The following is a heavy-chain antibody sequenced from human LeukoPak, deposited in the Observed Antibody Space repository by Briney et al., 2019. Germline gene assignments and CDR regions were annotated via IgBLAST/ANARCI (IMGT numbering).Heavy chain of an antibody. Sequence: GGSLRLSCAASGFTFSGYAMSWVRQAPGKGLEWVSAISGSGGSTYYADSVKGRFTISRDNSKNTLYLQMNSLRAEDTAVYYCAKDVGTYYYGSGSYYTGNWFDPWGQGTLVTVSS. CDR1: GFTFSGYA. CDR3: AKDVGTYYYGSGSYYTGNWFDP. V-gene: IGHV3-23*01. CDR2: ISGSGGST. D-gene: IGHD3-10*01. J-gene: IGHJ5*02.